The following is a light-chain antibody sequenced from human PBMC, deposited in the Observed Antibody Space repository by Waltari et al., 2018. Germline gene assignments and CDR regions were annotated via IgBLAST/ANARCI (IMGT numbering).Light chain of an antibody. Sequence: EIVLTQSPGPLLFSPGEKATLSGRASQSVRSNYLAWYQQKPGQAPSLLIYGASSRATDIPDRFSGTGSGTDFTLTISGLEPEDFAVYYCQQFDISPHTFGQGTKVEIK. CDR1: QSVRSNY. CDR3: QQFDISPHT. CDR2: GAS. J-gene: IGKJ1*01. V-gene: IGKV3-20*01.